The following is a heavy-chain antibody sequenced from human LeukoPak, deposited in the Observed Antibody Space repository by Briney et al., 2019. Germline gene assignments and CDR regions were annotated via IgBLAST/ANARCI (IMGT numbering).Heavy chain of an antibody. V-gene: IGHV3-53*01. CDR2: IYSGGST. CDR1: GFIVSRNY. D-gene: IGHD6-19*01. Sequence: GGSLRLSCAVSGFIVSRNYMTWVRQAPGQGLEWVSVIYSGGSTFYADSVKGRFTISRDNSKNKLYLQMNSLRAEDTAVYYCARGEQWQKYFDYWGQGTLVTVSS. J-gene: IGHJ4*02. CDR3: ARGEQWQKYFDY.